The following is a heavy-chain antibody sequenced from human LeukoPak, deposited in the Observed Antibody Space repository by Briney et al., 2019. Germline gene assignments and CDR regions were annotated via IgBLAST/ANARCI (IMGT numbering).Heavy chain of an antibody. V-gene: IGHV3-48*01. J-gene: IGHJ6*03. CDR3: ARDPYSGTYGDTYYYYMDV. CDR2: ISSSGSTI. Sequence: PGGSLRLSCAASGFTFSSYWMNWVRQAPGKGLEWVSYISSSGSTIYYADSVKGRFTTSRDNSKNTLYLQMNSLRAEDTAVYYCARDPYSGTYGDTYYYYMDVWGKGTTVTISS. CDR1: GFTFSSYW. D-gene: IGHD1-26*01.